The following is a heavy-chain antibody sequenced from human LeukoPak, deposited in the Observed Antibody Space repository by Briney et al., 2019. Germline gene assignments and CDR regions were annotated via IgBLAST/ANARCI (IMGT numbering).Heavy chain of an antibody. V-gene: IGHV4-34*01. CDR3: AREGTMVRGVIGY. J-gene: IGHJ4*02. D-gene: IGHD3-10*01. CDR2: INHSGST. Sequence: SETLSLTCAVYGGSFSDYYWSWIRQPPGKGLEWIGEINHSGSTNYNPSLKSRVTISVDTSKNQFSLKLSSVTAADTAVYYCAREGTMVRGVIGYWGQGTLVTVSS. CDR1: GGSFSDYY.